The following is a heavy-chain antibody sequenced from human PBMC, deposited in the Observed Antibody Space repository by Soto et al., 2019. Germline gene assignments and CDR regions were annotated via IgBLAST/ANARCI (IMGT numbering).Heavy chain of an antibody. CDR3: AKGAIGGGRFYGTGNYYYYYGMDI. V-gene: IGHV3-23*01. CDR2: ISGSGGST. CDR1: GFTFSSYA. D-gene: IGHD3-10*01. Sequence: GGSLRLSCAASGFTFSSYAMSWVRQAPGKGLEWVSAISGSGGSTYYADSVKGRFTISRDNSKNTLYLQMNSLRAEDTAVYYCAKGAIGGGRFYGTGNYYYYYGMDICGQGTTVIVS. J-gene: IGHJ6*02.